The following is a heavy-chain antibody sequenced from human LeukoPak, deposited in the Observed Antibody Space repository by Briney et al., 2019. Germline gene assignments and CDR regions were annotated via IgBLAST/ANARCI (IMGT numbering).Heavy chain of an antibody. V-gene: IGHV3-15*07. CDR3: ADYYASGSYPP. J-gene: IGHJ5*02. CDR2: ILSKTSGGTT. Sequence: GGSLRLSCAASGFSFSNAWMNWVRQAPGKGLEWVGRILSKTSGGTTDYATPVKGRFTISRDDSKNMLYLHMNSPQIEDTAVYYCADYYASGSYPPWGQGTLVTVSS. CDR1: GFSFSNAW. D-gene: IGHD3-10*01.